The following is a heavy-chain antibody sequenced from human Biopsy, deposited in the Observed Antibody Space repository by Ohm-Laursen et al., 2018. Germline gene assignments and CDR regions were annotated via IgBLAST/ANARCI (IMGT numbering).Heavy chain of an antibody. CDR3: AGGGSGSGYYGMDV. D-gene: IGHD3-10*01. V-gene: IGHV1-69*04. CDR1: GDTFNKYG. CDR2: IIPIVDIV. Sequence: GASVKVSCKASGDTFNKYGIFWVRQAPGQGLEWMGRIIPIVDIVNYAQRFQGRVTMAADKPTSTAYLDLSSLISEDTAVYYCAGGGSGSGYYGMDVWGQGTTVTVSS. J-gene: IGHJ6*02.